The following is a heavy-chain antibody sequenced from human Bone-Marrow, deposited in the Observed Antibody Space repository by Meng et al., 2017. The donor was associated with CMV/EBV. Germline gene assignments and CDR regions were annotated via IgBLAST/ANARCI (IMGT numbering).Heavy chain of an antibody. Sequence: GESLKISCVASGFDFSSHSMDWVRQAPGRGLEWVSYISPRSSTVDYAETVKGRFTIFRDNAKNSLYLQMNSLRAEDTAVYYCARHDSTNLYYFDYWGQRTLVTVSS. V-gene: IGHV3-48*04. J-gene: IGHJ4*02. CDR2: ISPRSSTV. D-gene: IGHD3-22*01. CDR3: ARHDSTNLYYFDY. CDR1: GFDFSSHS.